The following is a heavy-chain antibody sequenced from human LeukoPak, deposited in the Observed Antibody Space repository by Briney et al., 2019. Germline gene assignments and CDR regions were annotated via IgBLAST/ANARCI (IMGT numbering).Heavy chain of an antibody. Sequence: GGSLRLSCAASGFTFSSYAMHWVRQAPGKGLEWVANIKQDGSEKYYVDSVKGRFTISRDNAKNSLYLQMNSLRAEDTAVYYCARYAGGYNRYFDYWGQGTLVTVSS. CDR3: ARYAGGYNRYFDY. CDR1: GFTFSSYA. V-gene: IGHV3-7*01. CDR2: IKQDGSEK. J-gene: IGHJ4*02. D-gene: IGHD5-24*01.